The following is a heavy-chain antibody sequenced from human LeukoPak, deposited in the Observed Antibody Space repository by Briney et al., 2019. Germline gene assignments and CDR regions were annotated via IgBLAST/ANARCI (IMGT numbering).Heavy chain of an antibody. CDR1: GGSISSSNW. CDR3: ARGRGYCSGGSCYRGGYYYYGMDV. V-gene: IGHV4-4*02. D-gene: IGHD2-15*01. CDR2: IYHSGGT. Sequence: SETLSLTCAVSGGSISSSNWWSWVRQPPGKGLEWIGEIYHSGGTNYNPSLKSRVTISVDTSKNQFSLKLTSVTAADTAVYYCARGRGYCSGGSCYRGGYYYYGMDVWGQGTTVTVSS. J-gene: IGHJ6*02.